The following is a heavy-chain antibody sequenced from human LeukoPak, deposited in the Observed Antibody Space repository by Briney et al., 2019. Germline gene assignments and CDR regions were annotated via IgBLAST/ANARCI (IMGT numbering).Heavy chain of an antibody. CDR3: ARDLLGS. CDR1: GFTFDDYA. V-gene: IGHV3-9*01. CDR2: INWNGDSV. J-gene: IGHJ5*02. Sequence: PGRSMRLSCAASGFTFDDYAMHWVRQAPGKGLEWVSGINWNGDSVNYAGSVKGRFTISRDNAKNSLYLRMNSLRAEDTALYYCARDLLGSWGQGTLVTVSS.